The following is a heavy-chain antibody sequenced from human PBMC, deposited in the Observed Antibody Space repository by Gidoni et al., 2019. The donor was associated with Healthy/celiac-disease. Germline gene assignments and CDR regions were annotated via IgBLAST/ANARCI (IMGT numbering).Heavy chain of an antibody. Sequence: QLQLQESGPGLVKPSETLSLTCTVSGGSISSSSYYWGWLRQPPGKGLEWIGSIYYSGSTYYNPSLKSRVTISVDTSKNQFSLKLSSVTAADTAVYYCARHSRRLGMATITDPFDYWGQGTLVTVSS. D-gene: IGHD5-12*01. V-gene: IGHV4-39*01. CDR1: GGSISSSSYY. CDR3: ARHSRRLGMATITDPFDY. J-gene: IGHJ4*02. CDR2: IYYSGST.